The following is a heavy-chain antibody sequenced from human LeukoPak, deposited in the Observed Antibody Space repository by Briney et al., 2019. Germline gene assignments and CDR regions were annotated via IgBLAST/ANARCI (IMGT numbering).Heavy chain of an antibody. Sequence: GESLKISCKGSEYSFTSYWIGWVRPMPGKGLEWMGIIYPGDSHTRYNPSFQGQVTISADKSISTAYLQWSSLKASDTAMYYCTSIMITFGGVITWGQGTLVTVSS. D-gene: IGHD3-16*01. J-gene: IGHJ5*02. CDR3: TSIMITFGGVIT. CDR2: IYPGDSHT. CDR1: EYSFTSYW. V-gene: IGHV5-51*01.